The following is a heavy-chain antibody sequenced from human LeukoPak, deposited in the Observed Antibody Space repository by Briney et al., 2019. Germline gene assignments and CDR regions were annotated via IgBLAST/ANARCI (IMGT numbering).Heavy chain of an antibody. V-gene: IGHV4-39*01. D-gene: IGHD3-10*01. CDR1: GASISNNKYF. Sequence: PSETLSLTCAVSGASISNNKYFWAWIRQPPGKGLEWIGTVYYIGTTFYNPSLKSRLTLSVDTSKNQFSLKLGSVTAADTSVYYCARLSDRDPQHWFDHWGQRILVTVSS. CDR2: VYYIGTT. CDR3: ARLSDRDPQHWFDH. J-gene: IGHJ5*02.